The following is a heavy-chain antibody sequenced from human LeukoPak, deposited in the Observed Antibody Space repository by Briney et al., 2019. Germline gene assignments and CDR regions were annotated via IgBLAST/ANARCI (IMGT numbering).Heavy chain of an antibody. Sequence: SETLSLTYAVYGGSFSYYYCSWIRQPPGKGLEWIGEINHTGNTKFNPSLRGRVSISVDTANNQFSLRLTSLTGADRGLYFCARGRRVSGVRRINWARRENYYYYYIDAWGKGTSVIVSS. CDR2: INHTGNT. D-gene: IGHD3-10*01. V-gene: IGHV4-34*01. CDR3: ARGRRVSGVRRINWARRENYYYYYIDA. CDR1: GGSFSYYY. J-gene: IGHJ6*03.